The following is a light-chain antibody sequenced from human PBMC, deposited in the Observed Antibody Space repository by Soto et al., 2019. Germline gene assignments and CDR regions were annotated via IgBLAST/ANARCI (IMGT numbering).Light chain of an antibody. CDR1: QSLNSL. J-gene: IGKJ1*01. V-gene: IGKV1-5*01. CDR2: DAS. Sequence: DIQMTQSPSTLSASVGDRVTLTCRARQSLNSLLAWYQQKPGRAPKLLIYDASTLESGVPSRFSGSGSGTEFTLTISSLQTDDFATYYCQQYNRYAPWTFGQGTKVDIK. CDR3: QQYNRYAPWT.